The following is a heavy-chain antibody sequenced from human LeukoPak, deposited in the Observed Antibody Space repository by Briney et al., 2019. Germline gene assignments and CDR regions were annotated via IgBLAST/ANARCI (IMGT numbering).Heavy chain of an antibody. CDR3: ARDHVPAYFDY. CDR1: GFTFSSYE. D-gene: IGHD6-6*01. V-gene: IGHV3-48*03. Sequence: GGSLRLSCAASGFTFSSYEMNWVRQAPGKGLEWVSYISSSGSTIYYADSVKGRFTISRDNAKNSLYLQMNSLRAEDTAVYYCARDHVPAYFDYWGQGTLVTVSS. J-gene: IGHJ4*02. CDR2: ISSSGSTI.